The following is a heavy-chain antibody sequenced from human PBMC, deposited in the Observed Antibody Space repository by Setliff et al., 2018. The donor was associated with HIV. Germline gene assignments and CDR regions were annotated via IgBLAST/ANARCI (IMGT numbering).Heavy chain of an antibody. CDR2: IYYSGTT. CDR1: GDSVSSASYY. V-gene: IGHV4-61*01. J-gene: IGHJ6*03. CDR3: ASEAWTSYRSSSGYYYYYMDV. D-gene: IGHD6-6*01. Sequence: PSETLSLTCTVSGDSVSSASYYWSWIRQPPGKGLEWIGYIYYSGTTKYNPSLKSRVTISVDTSKNQFSLKLSSVTAADTAVYYCASEAWTSYRSSSGYYYYYMDVWGKGTTVTV.